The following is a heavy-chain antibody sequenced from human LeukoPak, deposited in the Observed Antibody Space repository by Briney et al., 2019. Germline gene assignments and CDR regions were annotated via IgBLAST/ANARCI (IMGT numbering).Heavy chain of an antibody. CDR2: IHHSGST. D-gene: IGHD4-17*01. CDR1: GGSFSGYY. J-gene: IGHJ5*02. V-gene: IGHV4-34*01. Sequence: KPSETLSLTCAVYGGSFSGYYWSWIRQPPGKGLEWIGEIHHSGSTNYNPSLKSRVSMSLGSSKNQFSLKLSSVTAADTAVYYCARKAQPPVSFTVTTRNNWFDPWGQGTLVTVSS. CDR3: ARKAQPPVSFTVTTRNNWFDP.